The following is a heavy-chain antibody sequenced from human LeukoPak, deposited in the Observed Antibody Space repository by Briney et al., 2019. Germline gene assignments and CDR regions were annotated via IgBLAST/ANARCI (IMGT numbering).Heavy chain of an antibody. CDR1: GFMFSSYW. CDR2: IKQDGSEK. Sequence: GGSLRLSCAASGFMFSSYWMSWVRQAPGKGLEWVADIKQDGSEKYYVDSVKGRFTFSRDNAKNSLYLQMNSLRAEDTAVYYCARALTIFGVVAYFDYWGQGTLVTVSS. V-gene: IGHV3-7*05. D-gene: IGHD3-3*01. CDR3: ARALTIFGVVAYFDY. J-gene: IGHJ4*02.